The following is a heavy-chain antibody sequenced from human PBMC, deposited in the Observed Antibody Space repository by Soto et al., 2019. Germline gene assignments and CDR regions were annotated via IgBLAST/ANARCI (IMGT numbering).Heavy chain of an antibody. J-gene: IGHJ6*02. D-gene: IGHD2-2*01. CDR2: INSDGSST. CDR3: ARVQADIVVVPAATDYYYYGMDV. V-gene: IGHV3-74*01. CDR1: GFTFSSYW. Sequence: EVQLVESGGGLVQPGGSLRLSCAASGFTFSSYWMHWVRQAPGKGLVWVSRINSDGSSTSYADSVKGRFTISRDNAKNTLYLQMNSLRAEDTAVYYCARVQADIVVVPAATDYYYYGMDVWGQGTTVTVSS.